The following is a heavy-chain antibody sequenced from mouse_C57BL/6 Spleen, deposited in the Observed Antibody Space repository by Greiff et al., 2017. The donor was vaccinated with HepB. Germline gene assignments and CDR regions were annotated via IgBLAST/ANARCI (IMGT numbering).Heavy chain of an antibody. J-gene: IGHJ4*01. CDR2: IYPGSGST. Sequence: QVQLQQPGAELVKPGASVKMSCRASGYTFTSYWITWVKQRPGQGLEWIGDIYPGSGSTNYNEKFKSKATLTVDTSSSTAYMQLSSLTSEDSAVYYCAREWGNPFYAMDYWGQGTSVTVSS. CDR1: GYTFTSYW. V-gene: IGHV1-55*01. D-gene: IGHD2-1*01. CDR3: AREWGNPFYAMDY.